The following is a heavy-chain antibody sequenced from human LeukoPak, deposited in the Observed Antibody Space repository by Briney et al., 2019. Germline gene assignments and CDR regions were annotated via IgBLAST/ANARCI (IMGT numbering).Heavy chain of an antibody. CDR3: AKDRLPDSGYDIDS. CDR1: GFTFSSYS. Sequence: GGSLRLSCAASGFTFSSYSMNWVRQAPGKGLEWVSVIVSGGDKTHYADSVKGRFTISRDNSKDTLFLQLYSLRAEDTAVYYCAKDRLPDSGYDIDSWGQGTLVTVSS. V-gene: IGHV3-23*03. D-gene: IGHD5-12*01. CDR2: IVSGGDKT. J-gene: IGHJ4*02.